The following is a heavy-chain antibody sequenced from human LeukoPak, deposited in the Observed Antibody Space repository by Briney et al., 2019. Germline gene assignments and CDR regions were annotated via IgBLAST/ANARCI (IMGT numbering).Heavy chain of an antibody. V-gene: IGHV3-74*01. J-gene: IGHJ6*03. CDR3: ARAGIFGVVNYYYFMDV. D-gene: IGHD3-3*01. CDR1: GFTFSSYW. CDR2: INSDGRST. Sequence: GGSLRLSCAASGFTFSSYWMHWVRQAPGKGLVWVSRINSDGRSTSYADSVKGRFTISRDNAKNTLYLQMNSLRAEDTAVYYCARAGIFGVVNYYYFMDVWGKGTTVTVSS.